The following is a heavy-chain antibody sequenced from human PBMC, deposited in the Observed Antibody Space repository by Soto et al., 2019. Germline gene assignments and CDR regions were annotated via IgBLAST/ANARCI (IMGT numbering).Heavy chain of an antibody. D-gene: IGHD3-16*01. Sequence: VPLLESGGGLVQPGGSLRLSCEASGFTFSGYAMNWVRQAPGKGLEWVASISGSGTTTYYADSVKGRFTIARDNSKNTLYLQMHSLRAEDTAVYYCGRGRGSYSFDYWGQGTLITVSS. CDR2: ISGSGTTT. CDR1: GFTFSGYA. J-gene: IGHJ4*02. V-gene: IGHV3-23*01. CDR3: GRGRGSYSFDY.